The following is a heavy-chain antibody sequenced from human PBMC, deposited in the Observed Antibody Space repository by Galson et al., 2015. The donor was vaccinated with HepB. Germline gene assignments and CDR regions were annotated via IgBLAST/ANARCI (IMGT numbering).Heavy chain of an antibody. D-gene: IGHD4-23*01. CDR2: IYCGGST. CDR3: ARDGAYSGNCGYFDL. V-gene: IGHV3-66*01. Sequence: SLRLSCTASGFTVISNYMNWVRQAPGKSLEWVSVIYCGGSTYNGDSVKSRFTISRDNSKNTLYLQMNSLRVEDKAVYYCARDGAYSGNCGYFDLWGSGTLVTVSS. J-gene: IGHJ2*01. CDR1: GFTVISNY.